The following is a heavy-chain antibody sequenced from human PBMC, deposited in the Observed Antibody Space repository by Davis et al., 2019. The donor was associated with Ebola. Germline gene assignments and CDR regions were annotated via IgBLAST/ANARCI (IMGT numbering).Heavy chain of an antibody. D-gene: IGHD2-2*01. J-gene: IGHJ4*02. CDR1: GFTFSDYY. CDR2: ISSGSSHR. CDR3: ARATRYCSSTSCYGFDY. Sequence: GESLKISCAASGFTFSDYYMSWIRQAPGKGLDRVSYISSGSSHRNYADSVKGRFTISRDNAKNSLYLQMNSLRAEDTAVYYCARATRYCSSTSCYGFDYWGQGTLVTVSS. V-gene: IGHV3-11*06.